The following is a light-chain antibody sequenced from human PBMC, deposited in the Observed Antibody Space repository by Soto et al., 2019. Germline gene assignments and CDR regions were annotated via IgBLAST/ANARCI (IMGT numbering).Light chain of an antibody. CDR1: NIGSQS. J-gene: IGLJ3*02. CDR2: YDS. CDR3: QVWDSSSDRPV. V-gene: IGLV3-21*04. Sequence: SYELTQTPSLSVAPEKTASITCGGDNIGSQSVHWYQHKPSQAPILVMRYDSDRPSGIPERFSGSNSGNTATLTISRVEAGDEADYYCQVWDSSSDRPVFGGGTKLTVL.